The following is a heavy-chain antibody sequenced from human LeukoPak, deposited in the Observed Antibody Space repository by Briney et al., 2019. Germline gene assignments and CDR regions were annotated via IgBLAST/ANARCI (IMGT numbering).Heavy chain of an antibody. CDR3: VREVNGGGTVGWFDP. CDR2: IWNDGGKK. Sequence: GGSLRLSCAASGFIFGDYGMHWVRQAPGKGLEWVALIWNDGGKKYYADSVKGRLTISRDNSKNTLYLQMNSLRTEDTAVYYCVREVNGGGTVGWFDPWGQGALVTVSS. J-gene: IGHJ5*02. D-gene: IGHD2-8*01. CDR1: GFIFGDYG. V-gene: IGHV3-33*01.